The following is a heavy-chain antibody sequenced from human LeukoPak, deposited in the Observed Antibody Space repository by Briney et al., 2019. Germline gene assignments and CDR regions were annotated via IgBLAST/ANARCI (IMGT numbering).Heavy chain of an antibody. CDR1: GDTFTGYY. V-gene: IGHV1-2*06. CDR3: AREALEDYFDY. J-gene: IGHJ4*02. Sequence: ASVKVFCKASGDTFTGYYMHWVRQAPGQGLEWIGRINPNSGGTNYAQKFQGRVTMTRDTSISTAYMELSRLRSDDTAVYYCAREALEDYFDYWGQGTLVTVSS. CDR2: INPNSGGT.